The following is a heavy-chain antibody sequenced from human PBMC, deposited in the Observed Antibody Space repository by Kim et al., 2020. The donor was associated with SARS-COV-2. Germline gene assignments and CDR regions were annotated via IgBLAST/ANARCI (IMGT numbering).Heavy chain of an antibody. V-gene: IGHV3-9*01. Sequence: GGSLRLSCAASGFTFGDYAMHWVRQPPGKGLEWVSGISWNSGSIGYADSVKGRFTISRDNAKNSLYLQMNSLRAEDTALYYCAKDKSSSGWYGGDAFDIWGQGTMVTVSS. CDR3: AKDKSSSGWYGGDAFDI. CDR1: GFTFGDYA. D-gene: IGHD6-19*01. CDR2: ISWNSGSI. J-gene: IGHJ3*02.